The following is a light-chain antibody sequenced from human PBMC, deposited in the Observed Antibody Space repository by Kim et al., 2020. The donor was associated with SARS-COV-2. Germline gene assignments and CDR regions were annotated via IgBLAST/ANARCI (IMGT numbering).Light chain of an antibody. CDR1: KLGDKY. CDR2: QGA. CDR3: QAWDSSTEV. J-gene: IGLJ3*02. V-gene: IGLV3-1*01. Sequence: VSPGQTASITCSGDKLGDKYACWYQQKPGLSPVLLIYQGAKRPSGIPERFSGSSSGNTATLTISGTQPMDEADYYCQAWDSSTEVFGGGTQLTVL.